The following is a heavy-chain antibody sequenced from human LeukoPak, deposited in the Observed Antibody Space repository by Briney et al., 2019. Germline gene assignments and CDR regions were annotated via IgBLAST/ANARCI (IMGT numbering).Heavy chain of an antibody. V-gene: IGHV4-59*01. J-gene: IGHJ4*02. CDR3: ARGTMVRGVTFDY. Sequence: SETLSLTCTVSGFSISSYYWSWIRQPPGKGLEWIGYIYYSGSTNYNPSLKSRVTLSVDTSKKQFSLKLSSVTDADTAVYYCARGTMVRGVTFDYWGQGTLVTVSS. CDR2: IYYSGST. D-gene: IGHD3-10*01. CDR1: GFSISSYY.